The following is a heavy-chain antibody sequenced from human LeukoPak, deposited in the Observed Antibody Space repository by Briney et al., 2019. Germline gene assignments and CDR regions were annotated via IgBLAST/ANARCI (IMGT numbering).Heavy chain of an antibody. CDR2: IYNSGSA. CDR1: GASISSGSYF. V-gene: IGHV4-31*03. Sequence: PSETLSLTCTVSGASISSGSYFWSWIRQHPGKGLEWIGYIYNSGSAYYNPSLKSRVIISVDTSKNQFSLKLNSVTAADTAVYYCARGLKPYCSNGICYTGDYWGQGALVTVSS. D-gene: IGHD2-8*01. J-gene: IGHJ4*02. CDR3: ARGLKPYCSNGICYTGDY.